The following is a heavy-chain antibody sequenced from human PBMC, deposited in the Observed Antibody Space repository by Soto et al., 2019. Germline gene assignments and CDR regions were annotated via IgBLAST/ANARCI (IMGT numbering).Heavy chain of an antibody. Sequence: EVQLLESGGGLVQPGGSRRLSCAASGFTFSTYAMSWVRQGPGRGLEWVATISGSGGSAYYTDSVKGRFTISRDNFESTLYLQMNSLRAEDTAVYHCAKDLSIAARPTFDYWGQGTLVSVSS. CDR1: GFTFSTYA. CDR3: AKDLSIAARPTFDY. V-gene: IGHV3-23*01. D-gene: IGHD6-6*01. J-gene: IGHJ4*02. CDR2: ISGSGGSA.